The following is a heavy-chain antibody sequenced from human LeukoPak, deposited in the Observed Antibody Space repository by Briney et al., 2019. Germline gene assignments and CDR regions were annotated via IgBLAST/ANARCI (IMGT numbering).Heavy chain of an antibody. Sequence: GGSLRLSCAASGFTFRNYDMNWVRQAPGKGLEWVSPTSGSTGSTNYADSVKGRFSISRDYSKNTVYLQMNSLRAEDTPVYYCPKGTVPAIVGATMLDYWGQGAQVTVSS. V-gene: IGHV3-23*01. CDR3: PKGTVPAIVGATMLDY. D-gene: IGHD1-26*01. CDR2: TSGSTGST. CDR1: GFTFRNYD. J-gene: IGHJ4*02.